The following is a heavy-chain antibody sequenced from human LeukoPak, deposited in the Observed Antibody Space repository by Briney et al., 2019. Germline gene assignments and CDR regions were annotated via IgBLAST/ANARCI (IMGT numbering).Heavy chain of an antibody. CDR1: GFTVSSNY. D-gene: IGHD3-3*01. J-gene: IGHJ6*03. CDR3: ARGNDDFWSGYFYYYYYYMDV. Sequence: GGSLRLSCAASGFTVSSNYMSWVRQAPGKGLEWVSVIYSGGSTYYADSVKGRFTISRDNSKNTLYLRMNNLRAEDTAVYYCARGNDDFWSGYFYYYYYYMDVWGKGTTVTVSS. CDR2: IYSGGST. V-gene: IGHV3-66*02.